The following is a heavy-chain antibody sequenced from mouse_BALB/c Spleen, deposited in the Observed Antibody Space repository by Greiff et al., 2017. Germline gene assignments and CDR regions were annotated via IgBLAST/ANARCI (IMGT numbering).Heavy chain of an antibody. D-gene: IGHD2-4*01. J-gene: IGHJ1*01. CDR1: GYSITSDYA. CDR2: ISYSGST. Sequence: EVKLVESGPGLVKPSQSLSLTCTVTGYSITSDYAWNWIRQFPGNKLEWMGYISYSGSTSYNPSLKSRISITRDTSKNQFFLQLNSVTTEDTATYYCAMIKYFDVWGAGTTVTVSS. V-gene: IGHV3-2*02. CDR3: AMIKYFDV.